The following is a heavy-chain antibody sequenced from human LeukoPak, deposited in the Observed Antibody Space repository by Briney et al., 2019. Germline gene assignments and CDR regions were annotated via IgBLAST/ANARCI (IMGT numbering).Heavy chain of an antibody. J-gene: IGHJ4*02. CDR1: GGSISSSSYY. D-gene: IGHD7-27*01. Sequence: SETLSLTCTVSGGSISSSSYYWGWIRQPPAKGLEWIGSIYYSGSTYYNPSLPSQVTISVDTSKNQFSLKLTSVTAADTAVYYCARGRVPGDFWGEGTLVSVSS. CDR2: IYYSGST. V-gene: IGHV4-39*07. CDR3: ARGRVPGDF.